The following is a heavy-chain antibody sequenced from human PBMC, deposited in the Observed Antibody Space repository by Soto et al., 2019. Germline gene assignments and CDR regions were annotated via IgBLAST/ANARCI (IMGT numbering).Heavy chain of an antibody. CDR1: GGTFSSYA. CDR3: ARDQWSDSSGWYHAFDY. J-gene: IGHJ4*02. V-gene: IGHV1-69*12. CDR2: IIPIFGTA. D-gene: IGHD6-19*01. Sequence: QVQLVQSGAEVKKPGSSVKVSCKASGGTFSSYAISWVRQAPGQGLEWMGGIIPIFGTANYAQKFQGRVTITEDESTSTAYRELSSLRSEDTAVYYCARDQWSDSSGWYHAFDYWVQGTLVTVSS.